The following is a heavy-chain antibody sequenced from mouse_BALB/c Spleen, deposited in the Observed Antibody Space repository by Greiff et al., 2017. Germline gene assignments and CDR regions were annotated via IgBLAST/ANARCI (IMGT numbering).Heavy chain of an antibody. CDR1: GFTFTDYY. Sequence: EVQGVESGGGLVQPGGSLRLSCATSGFTFTDYYMSWVRQPPGKALEWLGFIRNKANGYTTEYSASVKGRFTISRDNSQSILYLQMNTLRAEDSATYICARDNYGYDAYFDVWGAGTTVTVSS. J-gene: IGHJ1*01. CDR2: IRNKANGYTT. CDR3: ARDNYGYDAYFDV. D-gene: IGHD2-2*01. V-gene: IGHV7-3*02.